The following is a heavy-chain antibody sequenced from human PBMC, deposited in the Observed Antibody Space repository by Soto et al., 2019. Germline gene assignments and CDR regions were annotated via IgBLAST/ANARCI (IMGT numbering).Heavy chain of an antibody. D-gene: IGHD1-26*01. V-gene: IGHV3-7*03. Sequence: ESGGGLVQPGGSLRLSCAASGFTFNNYWMSWVRQAPGKGLEWVANIKQDGSEQYYVDSVKGRFTISRDNAKNSLYLQMNSLRAEDTAVYYCARGGPGGYWGQGTLVTVSS. CDR2: IKQDGSEQ. CDR3: ARGGPGGY. CDR1: GFTFNNYW. J-gene: IGHJ4*02.